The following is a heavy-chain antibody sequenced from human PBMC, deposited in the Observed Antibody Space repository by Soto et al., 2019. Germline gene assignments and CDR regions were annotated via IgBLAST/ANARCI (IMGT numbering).Heavy chain of an antibody. CDR3: ASAEGYYDFWSGDY. Sequence: GGSLRLSCAASRFTVSSNYMSWVRQAPGKGLEWVSVIYSGGSTYYADSVKGRFTISRDNSKNTLYLQMNSLRAEDTAVYYCASAEGYYDFWSGDYWGQGTLVTVSS. D-gene: IGHD3-3*01. V-gene: IGHV3-66*02. J-gene: IGHJ4*02. CDR2: IYSGGST. CDR1: RFTVSSNY.